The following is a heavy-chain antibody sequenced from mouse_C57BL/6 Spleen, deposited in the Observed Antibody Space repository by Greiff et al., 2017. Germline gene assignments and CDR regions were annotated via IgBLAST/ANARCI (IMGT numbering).Heavy chain of an antibody. D-gene: IGHD2-4*01. Sequence: QVQLQQSGAELVKPGASVKISCKASGYAFSSYWMNWVKQRPGKGLEWIGQIYPGDGDTNYNGKFKGKATLTADKSSSTAYMQLSSLTSEDSAVYFCARKDYYDYGGYAMDYWGQGTSVTVSS. CDR1: GYAFSSYW. CDR2: IYPGDGDT. CDR3: ARKDYYDYGGYAMDY. V-gene: IGHV1-80*01. J-gene: IGHJ4*01.